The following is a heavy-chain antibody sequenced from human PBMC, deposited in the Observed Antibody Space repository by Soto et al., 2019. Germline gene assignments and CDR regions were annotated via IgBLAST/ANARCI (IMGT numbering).Heavy chain of an antibody. CDR1: GGSISSYY. Sequence: SSETLSLTCTVSGGSISSYYWSWIRQPPGKGLEWIGYIYYSGSTNYNPSLKSRVTISVDTSKNQFSLKLSSVTAADTAVYYCARVSTYDFWSGFRAPAYYYGMDVWGQGTTVTVS. D-gene: IGHD3-3*01. CDR2: IYYSGST. J-gene: IGHJ6*02. V-gene: IGHV4-59*01. CDR3: ARVSTYDFWSGFRAPAYYYGMDV.